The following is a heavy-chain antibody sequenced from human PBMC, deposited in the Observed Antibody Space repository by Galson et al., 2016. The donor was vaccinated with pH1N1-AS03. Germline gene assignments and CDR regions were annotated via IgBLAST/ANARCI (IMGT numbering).Heavy chain of an antibody. CDR1: GFTFSGYD. CDR3: GNGWGSIGAWD. J-gene: IGHJ1*01. V-gene: IGHV3-30*18. D-gene: IGHD3-16*01. Sequence: SLRLSCAASGFTFSGYDMHWVRQAPGKGLEWVALSSVDGINKYYGDSVKGRFTVSRDNSKNTLYLQMNSLRVEDTAVYYWGNGWGSIGAWDLGQGTLVTVSS. CDR2: SSVDGINK.